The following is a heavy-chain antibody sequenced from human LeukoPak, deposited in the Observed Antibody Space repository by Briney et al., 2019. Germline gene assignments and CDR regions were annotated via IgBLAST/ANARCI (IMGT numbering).Heavy chain of an antibody. CDR3: LRYNSNWYFDY. J-gene: IGHJ4*02. D-gene: IGHD6-13*01. CDR1: GYTFTNFA. Sequence: WASVKVSCKASGYTFTNFAIHWVRQAPGQRLEWMGWINTVNGNTKYSQNFQARVTITRDTTASTAYVELSSLRSEDTAVYYCLRYNSNWYFDYWGQGTLVTVSS. CDR2: INTVNGNT. V-gene: IGHV1-3*04.